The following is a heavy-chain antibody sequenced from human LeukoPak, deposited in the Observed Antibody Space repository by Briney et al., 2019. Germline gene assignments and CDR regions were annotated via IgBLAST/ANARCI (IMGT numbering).Heavy chain of an antibody. V-gene: IGHV3-7*01. Sequence: AGGSLTLSCAASGFSVSAYWMTWVRQAPGAGLEFVANINPAGTETYYADPVKGRFTISRDNAKNLVYLQMNSLRAEDTTVYHCGRFGYVAGVDLWGQGTLVTVSS. J-gene: IGHJ4*02. CDR2: INPAGTET. D-gene: IGHD6-19*01. CDR3: GRFGYVAGVDL. CDR1: GFSVSAYW.